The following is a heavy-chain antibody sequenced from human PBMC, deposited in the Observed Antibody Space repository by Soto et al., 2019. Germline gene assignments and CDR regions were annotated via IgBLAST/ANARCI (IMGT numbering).Heavy chain of an antibody. CDR2: ISAGSSNI. D-gene: IGHD6-6*01. CDR3: VRQYPSSSRHFDH. Sequence: GGSLRLSCAASGFTFRTYYMIWVRQAPGKGLEWVASISAGSSNIYYAPSVKGRFTISRDNAKNLLFLQTNSLRADDTAVYYCVRQYPSSSRHFDHWGQGTLVTVSS. V-gene: IGHV3-21*01. CDR1: GFTFRTYY. J-gene: IGHJ4*02.